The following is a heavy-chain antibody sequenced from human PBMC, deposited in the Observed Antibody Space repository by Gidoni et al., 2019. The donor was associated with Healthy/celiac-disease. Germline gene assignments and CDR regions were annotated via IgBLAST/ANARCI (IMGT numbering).Heavy chain of an antibody. V-gene: IGHV1-2*06. J-gene: IGHJ6*02. CDR2: INPNSGGT. D-gene: IGHD5-12*01. CDR1: GYTFTGYY. Sequence: QVQLVQSGAAVKKPGASVKVSCKASGYTFTGYYMHWVRQAPGQGLEWMGRINPNSGGTNYAEKFQGRVTMTRDTSISTAYMELSRLRSDDTAVYYCARVFIVATRYYYYGMDVWGQGTTVTVSS. CDR3: ARVFIVATRYYYYGMDV.